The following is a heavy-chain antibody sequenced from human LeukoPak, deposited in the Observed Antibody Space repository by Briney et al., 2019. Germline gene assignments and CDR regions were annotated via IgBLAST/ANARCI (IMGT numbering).Heavy chain of an antibody. CDR2: IKRKIDGATT. J-gene: IGHJ6*03. V-gene: IGHV3-15*01. CDR3: TTDHQTTVSPYYYYYYMDV. CDR1: GFNFNDAW. Sequence: GGSLRLSCAASGFNFNDAWMSWVRQAPGRGLEWVGRIKRKIDGATTDFAAPVKGRFTISRDDSKNTVYLQMNSLKTDDTAVYYCTTDHQTTVSPYYYYYYMDVWGKGTTVTVSS. D-gene: IGHD4-11*01.